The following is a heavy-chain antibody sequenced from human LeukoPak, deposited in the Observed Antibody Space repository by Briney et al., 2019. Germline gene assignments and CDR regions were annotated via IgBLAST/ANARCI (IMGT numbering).Heavy chain of an antibody. V-gene: IGHV3-23*01. D-gene: IGHD6-13*01. CDR2: ISGSGGST. CDR3: ASSPLYSSSWPFDY. J-gene: IGHJ4*02. Sequence: PGGSLRLSCAASGFAFSSYAMSWVRQAPGKGLEWVSAISGSGGSTYYADSEKGRFTISRDNSKNTLYLQMNSLRAEDTAVYYCASSPLYSSSWPFDYWGQGTLVTVSS. CDR1: GFAFSSYA.